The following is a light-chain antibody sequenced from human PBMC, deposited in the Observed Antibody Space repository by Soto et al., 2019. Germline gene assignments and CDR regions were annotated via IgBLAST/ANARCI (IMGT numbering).Light chain of an antibody. V-gene: IGKV1-27*01. CDR2: AAS. Sequence: DIQMTQSPSSLSASVGDRVTMTCRASQGVSRYLVWYQQRPGEVPRLLIYAASTLQSGVPSRFSGSGSGTDFTLTISSLQPEDVATYYCQKYNGAPPFTFGPGTKVDIK. CDR1: QGVSRY. J-gene: IGKJ3*01. CDR3: QKYNGAPPFT.